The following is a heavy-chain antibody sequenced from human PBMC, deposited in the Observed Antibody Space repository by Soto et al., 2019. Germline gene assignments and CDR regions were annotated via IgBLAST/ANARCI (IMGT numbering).Heavy chain of an antibody. CDR3: AKYITGSQNYYYYGMDV. CDR2: FDPEDGET. CDR1: GYTLTELS. V-gene: IGHV1-24*01. D-gene: IGHD1-20*01. Sequence: ASVKVSCKVSGYTLTELSMHWVRQAPGKGLEWMGGFDPEDGETIYAQKFQGRVTMTEDTSTDTAYMELSSLRSEDTAVYYCAKYITGSQNYYYYGMDVWGQGTTVTVSS. J-gene: IGHJ6*02.